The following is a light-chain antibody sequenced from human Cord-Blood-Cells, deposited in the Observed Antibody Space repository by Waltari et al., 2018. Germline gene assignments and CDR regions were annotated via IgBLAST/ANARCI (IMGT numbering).Light chain of an antibody. J-gene: IGKJ2*03. V-gene: IGKV3-20*01. CDR3: QQYGSSPDS. Sequence: EIVLTQSPGTLSLSPGERATLSCRARKSVSSSYLAWYQQKPGQAPRLLIYGASSRATGIPDRFSGSGSETDFTLTISRLEPEDFAVYYCQQYGSSPDSFGQGTKLEI. CDR1: KSVSSSY. CDR2: GAS.